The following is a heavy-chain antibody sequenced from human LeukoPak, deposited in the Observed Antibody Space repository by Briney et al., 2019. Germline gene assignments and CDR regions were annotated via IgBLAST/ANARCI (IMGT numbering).Heavy chain of an antibody. CDR2: ISSSSSYI. V-gene: IGHV3-21*01. CDR1: GSTFSSYS. D-gene: IGHD2-2*01. CDR3: ARGGKRYCSSTSCYLDY. Sequence: PGGSLRLSCAASGSTFSSYSMNWVRQAPGKGLEWVSSISSSSSYIYYADSVKGRFTISRDNAKNSLYLQMNSLRAEDTAVYYCARGGKRYCSSTSCYLDYWGQGTLVTVSS. J-gene: IGHJ4*02.